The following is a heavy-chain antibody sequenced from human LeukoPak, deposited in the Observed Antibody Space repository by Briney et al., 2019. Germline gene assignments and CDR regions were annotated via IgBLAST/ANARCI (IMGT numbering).Heavy chain of an antibody. CDR1: GFTFSSYA. CDR3: AKVNSGSYLFYFDY. D-gene: IGHD1-26*01. CDR2: ISGSGGST. J-gene: IGHJ4*02. Sequence: GGSLRLSCAASGFTFSSYAMSWVRQAPGKGLEWVSAISGSGGSTFYADSVKGRYTTSRDNSKNTLYLQMNSLRAEDTALYYCAKVNSGSYLFYFDYWGQGTLATVSS. V-gene: IGHV3-23*01.